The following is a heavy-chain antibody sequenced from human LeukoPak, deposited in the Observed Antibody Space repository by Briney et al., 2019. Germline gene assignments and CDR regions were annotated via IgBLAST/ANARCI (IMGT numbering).Heavy chain of an antibody. V-gene: IGHV1-2*04. CDR1: GYTFTGYY. Sequence: ASVKVSCKASGYTFTGYYMYWVRQAPGQGLEWMGWINPNSGGTNYAQKFQGWVTMTRDTSISTAYMELSRLRSDDTAVYYCARDTYYYGSGSYYLLDYWGQGALVTVSS. D-gene: IGHD3-10*01. CDR3: ARDTYYYGSGSYYLLDY. CDR2: INPNSGGT. J-gene: IGHJ4*02.